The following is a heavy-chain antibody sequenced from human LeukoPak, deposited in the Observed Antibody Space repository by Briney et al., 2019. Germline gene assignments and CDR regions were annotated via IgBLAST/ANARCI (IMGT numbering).Heavy chain of an antibody. J-gene: IGHJ4*02. CDR3: ARALGYCSSASCYYFDN. CDR2: ISSRSSTI. Sequence: GGSLRLSCAASGFTFSSYSMNWVRQAPGKGLEWVSYISSRSSTIYYADSVKGRFTISRDNAKNSLYLQMNSLRAEDTAVYYCARALGYCSSASCYYFDNWGQGTLVTVSS. CDR1: GFTFSSYS. D-gene: IGHD2-2*01. V-gene: IGHV3-48*01.